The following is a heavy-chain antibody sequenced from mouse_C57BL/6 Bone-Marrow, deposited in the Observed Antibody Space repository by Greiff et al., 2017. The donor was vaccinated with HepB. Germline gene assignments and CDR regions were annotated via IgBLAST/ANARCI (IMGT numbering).Heavy chain of an antibody. J-gene: IGHJ2*01. CDR3: ARDLDYFDY. CDR1: GFTFSDYY. CDR2: INYDGSST. Sequence: EVMLVESEGGLVQPGSSMKLSCTASGFTFSDYYMAWVRQVPEKGLEWVANINYDGSSTYYLDSLKSRFIISRDNAKNILYLQMSSLKSEDTATYYCARDLDYFDYWCQGTTLTVSS. V-gene: IGHV5-16*01.